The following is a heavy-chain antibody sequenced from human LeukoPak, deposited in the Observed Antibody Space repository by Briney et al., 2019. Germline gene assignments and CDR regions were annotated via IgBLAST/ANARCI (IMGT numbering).Heavy chain of an antibody. D-gene: IGHD6-13*01. Sequence: SETLSLTCTVSGGSISSSSYYWGWIRQPPGKGLEWIGSIYYSGSTYYNPSLKSRVTISVDTSRNQFSLKLSSVTAADTAVYYCARSSGYSSSGGLNWFDTWGQGTLVTVSS. CDR3: ARSSGYSSSGGLNWFDT. CDR1: GGSISSSSYY. V-gene: IGHV4-39*01. CDR2: IYYSGST. J-gene: IGHJ5*02.